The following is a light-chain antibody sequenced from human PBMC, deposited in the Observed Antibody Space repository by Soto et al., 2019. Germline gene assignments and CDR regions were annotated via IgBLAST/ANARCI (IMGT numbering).Light chain of an antibody. J-gene: IGKJ1*01. V-gene: IGKV1-5*03. CDR2: KAS. CDR3: QQYNRSPLT. Sequence: DIQMTQSPSTLSASVGDRVTITCRASQSISSWLAWYQQKPGKAPKLLIYKASSLASGVPSRFSGSGSGTEFTLTISSLQPDDFATYYCQQYNRSPLTFGQGTKVEIK. CDR1: QSISSW.